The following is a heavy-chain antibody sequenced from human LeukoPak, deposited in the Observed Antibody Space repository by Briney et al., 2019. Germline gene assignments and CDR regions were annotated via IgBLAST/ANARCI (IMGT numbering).Heavy chain of an antibody. CDR1: GYTFTGYY. CDR3: ARVKRAGTTSGLDP. Sequence: ASVKVSCKASGYTFTGYYMYWVRQAPGQGLEWMGRINPNSGGTDYAQNFQGRVTMTRDTSISTAYMELSSLRSEDTAVYYCARVKRAGTTSGLDPWGQGTLVTVSS. V-gene: IGHV1-2*06. J-gene: IGHJ5*02. CDR2: INPNSGGT. D-gene: IGHD1-1*01.